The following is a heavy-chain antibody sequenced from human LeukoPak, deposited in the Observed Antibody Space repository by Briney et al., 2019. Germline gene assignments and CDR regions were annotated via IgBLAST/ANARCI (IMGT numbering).Heavy chain of an antibody. Sequence: PSETLSLTCTVFGGSISSYYWSWIRQPAGKGLEWIGRIYTSGSTNYNPSLKSRVTMSVDTSKNQFSLKLSSVTAADTAVYYCAREGDDDYVGVYYYYGMDVWGQGTTVTVSS. J-gene: IGHJ6*02. CDR1: GGSISSYY. V-gene: IGHV4-4*07. CDR3: AREGDDDYVGVYYYYGMDV. CDR2: IYTSGST. D-gene: IGHD4-17*01.